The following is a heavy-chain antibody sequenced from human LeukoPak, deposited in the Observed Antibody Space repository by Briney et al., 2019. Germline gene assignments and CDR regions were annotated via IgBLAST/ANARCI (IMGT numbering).Heavy chain of an antibody. D-gene: IGHD3-22*01. Sequence: GGSLRLSCAASGFTFSDYYMSWIRQAPGKGLEWVSYISSSGSTIYYADSVKGRFTISRENAKNSLYLQMNSLRAEDTAVYYCAREDYYDSSGHDYWGQGTLVTVSS. CDR1: GFTFSDYY. CDR2: ISSSGSTI. CDR3: AREDYYDSSGHDY. V-gene: IGHV3-11*04. J-gene: IGHJ4*02.